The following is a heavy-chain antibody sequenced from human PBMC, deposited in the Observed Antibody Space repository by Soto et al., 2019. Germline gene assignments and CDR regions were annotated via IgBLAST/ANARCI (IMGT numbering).Heavy chain of an antibody. Sequence: QVQLVQSGVEVKKPGASVKVSCKASGYTFTNYGINWVRQAPGQGLEWVGWISTYNGNTNYVQKFQGGVTMTTDTFTSTAYMELRSLRSDDTAVYYCARGRYCSSISCSLGVEFDCWGQGTLVTVSS. CDR3: ARGRYCSSISCSLGVEFDC. CDR2: ISTYNGNT. J-gene: IGHJ4*02. V-gene: IGHV1-18*01. CDR1: GYTFTNYG. D-gene: IGHD2-2*01.